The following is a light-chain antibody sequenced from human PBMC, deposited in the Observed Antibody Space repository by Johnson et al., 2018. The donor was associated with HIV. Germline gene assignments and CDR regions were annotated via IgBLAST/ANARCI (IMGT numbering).Light chain of an antibody. CDR3: GTWDSSLGVGV. V-gene: IGLV1-51*02. Sequence: QSVLTQPPSVSAAPGQKVTISCAGSSSNIGNNYVSWYQQRPGTAPKLLIYGNDKRPSGIPDRFSGSKSGTSATLGITGLQTGAEADYYFGTWDSSLGVGVFGTGTKVPVL. J-gene: IGLJ1*01. CDR1: SSNIGNNY. CDR2: GND.